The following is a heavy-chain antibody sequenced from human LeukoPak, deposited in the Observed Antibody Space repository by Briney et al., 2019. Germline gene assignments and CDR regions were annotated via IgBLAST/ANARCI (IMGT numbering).Heavy chain of an antibody. D-gene: IGHD7-27*01. Sequence: SETLSLTCTVSGGSISSYYWSWIRQPPGKGLEWIGYIYYSGSTNYNPSLKSRVTISVDTSKNQFSLKLSSVTAADTAVYCCARAPNWGTNWFDPWGQGTLVTVSS. CDR2: IYYSGST. CDR3: ARAPNWGTNWFDP. V-gene: IGHV4-59*01. CDR1: GGSISSYY. J-gene: IGHJ5*02.